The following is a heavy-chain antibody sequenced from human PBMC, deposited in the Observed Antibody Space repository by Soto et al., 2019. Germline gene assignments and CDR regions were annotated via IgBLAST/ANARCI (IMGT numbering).Heavy chain of an antibody. D-gene: IGHD2-15*01. V-gene: IGHV4-30-4*01. J-gene: IGHJ5*02. CDR1: GGSISSGDYY. Sequence: QVQLQESGPGLVKPSQTLSLTCTVSGGSISSGDYYWSWIRQPPGKGLEWIGYIYYSGSTYYNPSLKSRVTISVDTSTNQFSLKLSSVTAADTAVYYCARGGPTGGSYKYNWFDPWGQGTLVTVSS. CDR3: ARGGPTGGSYKYNWFDP. CDR2: IYYSGST.